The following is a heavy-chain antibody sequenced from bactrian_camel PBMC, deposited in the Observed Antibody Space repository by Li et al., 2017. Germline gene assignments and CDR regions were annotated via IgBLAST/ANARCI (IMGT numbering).Heavy chain of an antibody. D-gene: IGHD5*01. Sequence: QVQLVESGGGSVQVGGSLSLSCVASGSVWYSRYCMGWFRRVPGKEREAVAAIRRDDLTAYTDSVKGRFTISKDNAKNTVYLQMNRLQPEDTGVYYCANVPPTSLAVGLGARGQGTQVTVS. CDR1: GSVWYSRYC. V-gene: IGHV3S63*01. CDR2: IRRDDLT. J-gene: IGHJ4*01.